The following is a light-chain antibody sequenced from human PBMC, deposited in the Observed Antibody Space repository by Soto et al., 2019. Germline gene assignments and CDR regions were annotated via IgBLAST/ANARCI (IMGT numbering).Light chain of an antibody. V-gene: IGKV1-5*01. Sequence: GDRVTITCRSSQSIKTWLAWYQRKPGRAPNLLIYDASSLQSGVPSRFSAIRSGTEFTLSVSSLQPDDFATYYCQQYNDSFPYTFGQGTKVDIK. CDR2: DAS. CDR3: QQYNDSFPYT. J-gene: IGKJ2*01. CDR1: QSIKTW.